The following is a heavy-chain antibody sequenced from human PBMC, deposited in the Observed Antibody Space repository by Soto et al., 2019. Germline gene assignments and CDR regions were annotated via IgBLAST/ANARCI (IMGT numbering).Heavy chain of an antibody. CDR1: GFTFSSYG. D-gene: IGHD6-13*01. V-gene: IGHV3-23*01. Sequence: PGGSLRLSCAAAGFTFSSYGMSWVRQAPGKGLEWVSAISGSGGSTYYADSVKGRFTISRDNSKNTLYLQMNSLRAEDTAVYYCAKRVGIAAAGTPVGNWFDPWGQGTLVTVSS. CDR3: AKRVGIAAAGTPVGNWFDP. J-gene: IGHJ5*02. CDR2: ISGSGGST.